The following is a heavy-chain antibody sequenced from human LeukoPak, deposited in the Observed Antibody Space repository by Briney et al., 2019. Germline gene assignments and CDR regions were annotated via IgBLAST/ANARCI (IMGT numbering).Heavy chain of an antibody. CDR2: INHSGST. J-gene: IGHJ3*02. Sequence: SETLSLTCAVYGGSFSGYYWSWIRQPPGKGLEWIGEINHSGSTNYNPSLKSRVTISVDTSKNQFSLKLSSVTAADTAVYYCARAGTKYYYDPHPFDIWGQGTMVTVSS. D-gene: IGHD3-22*01. CDR1: GGSFSGYY. V-gene: IGHV4-34*01. CDR3: ARAGTKYYYDPHPFDI.